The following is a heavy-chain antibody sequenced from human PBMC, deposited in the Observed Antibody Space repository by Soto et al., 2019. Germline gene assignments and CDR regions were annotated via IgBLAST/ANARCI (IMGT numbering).Heavy chain of an antibody. CDR2: IIPIFGTA. D-gene: IGHD1-26*01. Sequence: SVKVSCKASGGTFSSYATSWVRQAPGQGLEWMGGIIPIFGTANYAQKFQGRVTITADESTSTAYMELSSLRSEDTAVYYCAVPRVGATHFDYWGQGTLVTVSS. CDR1: GGTFSSYA. J-gene: IGHJ4*02. V-gene: IGHV1-69*13. CDR3: AVPRVGATHFDY.